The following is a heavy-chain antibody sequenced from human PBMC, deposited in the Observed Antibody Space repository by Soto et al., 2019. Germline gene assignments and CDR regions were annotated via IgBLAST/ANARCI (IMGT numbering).Heavy chain of an antibody. CDR2: INHSGST. J-gene: IGHJ5*02. V-gene: IGHV4-34*01. CDR3: ARVRNWNYGHYIRYNGFDP. D-gene: IGHD1-7*01. CDR1: GGSFSGYY. Sequence: PSETLSLTCAVYGGSFSGYYWSWIRQPPGKGLEWIGEINHSGSTNYNPSLKSRVTISVDTSKNQFSLKLSSVTAADTAVYYCARVRNWNYGHYIRYNGFDPWGQGTLVTVSS.